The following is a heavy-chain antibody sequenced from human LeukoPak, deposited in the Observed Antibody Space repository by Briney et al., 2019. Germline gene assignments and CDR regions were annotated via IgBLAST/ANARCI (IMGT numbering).Heavy chain of an antibody. CDR2: INYGGTT. CDR3: ARYVVSGAGTYYFDY. CDR1: GGSISSNNDY. V-gene: IGHV4-39*01. J-gene: IGHJ4*02. D-gene: IGHD3-10*01. Sequence: PSETLSLTCTVSGGSISSNNDYWSWIRQPPGREMEWIASINYGGTTYYNPSLKSRVTISVDTSKNQFSLRLSSVTAADTAVYLCARYVVSGAGTYYFDYWGQGSLVTVSS.